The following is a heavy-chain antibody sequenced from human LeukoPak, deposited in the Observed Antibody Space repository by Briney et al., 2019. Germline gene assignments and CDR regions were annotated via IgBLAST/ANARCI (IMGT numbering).Heavy chain of an antibody. Sequence: PSETLSLTCAVYGVSLSGYYWSWIRQPPGKGLEWIGEINHSGSTNYNPSLKSRVTISVDTSKNQFSLKLSSVTAADTAVYYCARRPTTTKDYYFDYWGQGTLVTVSS. J-gene: IGHJ4*02. CDR1: GVSLSGYY. CDR2: INHSGST. D-gene: IGHD4-17*01. CDR3: ARRPTTTKDYYFDY. V-gene: IGHV4-34*01.